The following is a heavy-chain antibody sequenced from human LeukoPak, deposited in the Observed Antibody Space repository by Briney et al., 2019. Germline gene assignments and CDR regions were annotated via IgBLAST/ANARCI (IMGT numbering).Heavy chain of an antibody. CDR1: GGSISSGGYY. D-gene: IGHD3-22*01. CDR2: IYYSGST. V-gene: IGHV4-31*03. Sequence: SETLSLTCTVSGGSISSGGYYWSWIRQHPGKGLEWIGYIYYSGSTYYNPSLKSRVTISVDTSKNQFSLKLSSVTAADTAVYYCARVGGYYDSSGYYLFDYWGQGTLVTVSS. J-gene: IGHJ4*02. CDR3: ARVGGYYDSSGYYLFDY.